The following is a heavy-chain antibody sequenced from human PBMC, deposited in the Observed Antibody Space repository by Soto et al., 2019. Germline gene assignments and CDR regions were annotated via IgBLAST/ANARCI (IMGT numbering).Heavy chain of an antibody. Sequence: ASVKVSCKASGGTFSSYAISWVRQAPGQGLEWMGGIIPIFGTANYAQKFQGRVTITADESTSTAYMELSSLRSEDTAVYYCARLLGYCSGGSCSRRNDYWGQGTLVTVSS. CDR3: ARLLGYCSGGSCSRRNDY. CDR2: IIPIFGTA. V-gene: IGHV1-69*13. J-gene: IGHJ4*02. CDR1: GGTFSSYA. D-gene: IGHD2-15*01.